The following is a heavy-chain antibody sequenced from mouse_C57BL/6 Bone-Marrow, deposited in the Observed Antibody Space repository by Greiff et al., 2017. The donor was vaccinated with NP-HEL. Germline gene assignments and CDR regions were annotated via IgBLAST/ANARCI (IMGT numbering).Heavy chain of an antibody. D-gene: IGHD4-1*01. CDR2: IDPEDGDT. J-gene: IGHJ3*01. Sequence: ESGAELVRPGASVKLSCTASGFNIKDYYMHWVKQRPEQGLEWIGRIDPEDGDTEYAPQFQGKATMTADTSSKTANLQLSSLTSEDTAVYYCTTYSLGLVADWGQGTLVTVAA. V-gene: IGHV14-1*01. CDR3: TTYSLGLVAD. CDR1: GFNIKDYY.